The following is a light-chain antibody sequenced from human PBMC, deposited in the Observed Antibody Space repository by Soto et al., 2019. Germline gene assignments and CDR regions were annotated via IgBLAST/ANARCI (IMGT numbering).Light chain of an antibody. CDR1: SSDIGAYNY. Sequence: QSALTQPASVSGSPGQSITISCTGTSSDIGAYNYVSWYHQHPGKAPKLLIYEVTNRPSGVSDRFSGSKSGNTASLTISGLQAEDEANYYCNSYTTLSNRVFGTGTKLTVL. V-gene: IGLV2-14*01. J-gene: IGLJ1*01. CDR3: NSYTTLSNRV. CDR2: EVT.